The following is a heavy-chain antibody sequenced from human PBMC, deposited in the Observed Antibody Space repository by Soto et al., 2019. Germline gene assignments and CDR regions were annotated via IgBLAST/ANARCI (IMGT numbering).Heavy chain of an antibody. CDR2: INPNSGGT. V-gene: IGHV1-2*02. J-gene: IGHJ6*01. D-gene: IGHD2-15*01. CDR3: ARPCGIVVVLDAMVYGMEV. Sequence: ASVXVSFRASWYTFTLDSMHFCLQAPGQGLDWIGWINPNSGGTNYAQKFQGRVTMTRDTSISTAYMELSRLRSDDTAVYYCARPCGIVVVLDAMVYGMEVWGQGPTV. CDR1: WYTFTLDS.